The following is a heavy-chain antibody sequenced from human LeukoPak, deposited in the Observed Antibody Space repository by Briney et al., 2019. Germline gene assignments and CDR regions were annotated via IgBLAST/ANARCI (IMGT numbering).Heavy chain of an antibody. D-gene: IGHD3-9*01. CDR1: GFTVSSNY. CDR3: ARETYDILTGYQDAFDI. Sequence: PGGSLRLSCAASGFTVSSNYMSWVRQAPGKGLEWVSVIYSGGSTYYADSVKGRFTISRDNSKNTLYLQMNSLRAEDTAVYYCARETYDILTGYQDAFDIWGQGTMVTVSS. J-gene: IGHJ3*02. V-gene: IGHV3-66*01. CDR2: IYSGGST.